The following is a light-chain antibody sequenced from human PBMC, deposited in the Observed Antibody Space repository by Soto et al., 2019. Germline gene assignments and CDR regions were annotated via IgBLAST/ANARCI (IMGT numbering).Light chain of an antibody. Sequence: EIVLTQSPGTLSLSPRERATLSCRASQSIFNNYLAWYQQKPGQAPRLLVYGASFRATGIPDRFSGSGSGTDFTLTIRRLETEDFAVDYCQQYGGSPFTFGPGTSLAIK. V-gene: IGKV3-20*01. CDR2: GAS. CDR1: QSIFNNY. CDR3: QQYGGSPFT. J-gene: IGKJ2*01.